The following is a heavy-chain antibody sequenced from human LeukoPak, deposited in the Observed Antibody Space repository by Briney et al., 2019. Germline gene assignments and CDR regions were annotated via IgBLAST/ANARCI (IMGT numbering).Heavy chain of an antibody. J-gene: IGHJ4*02. D-gene: IGHD1-14*01. Sequence: GGSLRFSGSASGFTFTTSEMNWVRQAPGKGLKWVSYISSGGSTIYYAYSVKGRFTISRDNAKGSLYLQMNSLRAEDTAVYYCARARTFNFDYWGQGTMVTVSS. CDR3: ARARTFNFDY. CDR2: ISSGGSTI. CDR1: GFTFTTSE. V-gene: IGHV3-48*03.